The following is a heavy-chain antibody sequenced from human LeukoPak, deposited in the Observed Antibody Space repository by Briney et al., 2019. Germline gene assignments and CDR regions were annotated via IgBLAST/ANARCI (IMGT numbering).Heavy chain of an antibody. Sequence: GASVKVSCKASGGTFSSYAISWVRQAPGQGLEWMGWINPNSGGTNYAQKFQGRVTMTRDTSISTAYMELSRLRSDDTAVYYCARDLGFRGRGHLDYWGQGTLVTVSS. CDR3: ARDLGFRGRGHLDY. CDR1: GGTFSSYA. J-gene: IGHJ4*02. V-gene: IGHV1-2*02. CDR2: INPNSGGT. D-gene: IGHD2-15*01.